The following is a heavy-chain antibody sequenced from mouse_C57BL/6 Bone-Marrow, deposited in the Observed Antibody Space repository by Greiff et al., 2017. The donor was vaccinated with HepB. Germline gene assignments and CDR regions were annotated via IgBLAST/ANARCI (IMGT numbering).Heavy chain of an antibody. CDR1: GYSFTGYY. V-gene: IGHV1-42*01. CDR2: INPSTGGT. CDR3: ARKGFITTVVHYWYFDV. J-gene: IGHJ1*03. D-gene: IGHD1-1*01. Sequence: EVQLQQSGPELVKPGASVKISCKASGYSFTGYYMNWVKQSPEKSLEWIGEINPSTGGTTYNQKFKAKATLTVDKSSSTAYMQLKSLTSEDSAVYYCARKGFITTVVHYWYFDVWGTGTTVTVSS.